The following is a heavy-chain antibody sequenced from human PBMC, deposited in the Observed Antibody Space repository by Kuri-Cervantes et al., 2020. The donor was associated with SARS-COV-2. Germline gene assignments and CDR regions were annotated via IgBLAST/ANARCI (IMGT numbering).Heavy chain of an antibody. CDR1: GLTFSTYG. CDR3: AKKCRVMIIKVVMVVDLNWFDP. V-gene: IGHV3-30*18. D-gene: IGHD3-22*01. Sequence: GGSLRLSCAASGLTFSTYGMHWVRHTPGKGQEWGTITSYTGNNKKSVDSVKGRFTMSGDNSKNTLYLQMSGLRTEDTTVYYCAKKCRVMIIKVVMVVDLNWFDPWGQGILVTVSS. CDR2: TSYTGNNK. J-gene: IGHJ5*02.